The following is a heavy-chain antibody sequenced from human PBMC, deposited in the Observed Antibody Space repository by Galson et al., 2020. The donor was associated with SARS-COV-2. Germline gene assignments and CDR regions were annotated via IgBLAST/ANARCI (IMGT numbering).Heavy chain of an antibody. J-gene: IGHJ6*02. CDR3: AREDRDYDYGWGSFRSDYGMDV. Sequence: ASVKVSCKASGYTFTSYYMHWVRQAPGQGLEWVGIINPSGGSTSYAQKFQGRVTMTRDTSTSTVYLELRSLRSEDTAVYYCAREDRDYDYGWGSFRSDYGMDVWGQGTTVTVSS. V-gene: IGHV1-46*01. CDR1: GYTFTSYY. CDR2: INPSGGST. D-gene: IGHD3-16*02.